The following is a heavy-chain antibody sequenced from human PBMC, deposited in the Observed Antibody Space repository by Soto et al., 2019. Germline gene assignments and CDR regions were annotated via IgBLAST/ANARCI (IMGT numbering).Heavy chain of an antibody. V-gene: IGHV3-53*02. Sequence: EVQLVETGGGSIQPGGSLTLSCSASGFIVSRNYMSWVRQGPGKGPEWVSIIHAGGNSFFADAVKGRFTISTDTSKNTLNLHMNILKVEDTAVYYCVRDFTSWGQGTLVTVSS. CDR3: VRDFTS. J-gene: IGHJ4*02. CDR1: GFIVSRNY. CDR2: IHAGGNS.